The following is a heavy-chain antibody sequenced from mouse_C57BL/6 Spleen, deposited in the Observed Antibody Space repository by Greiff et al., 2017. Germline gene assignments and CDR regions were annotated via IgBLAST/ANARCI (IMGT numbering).Heavy chain of an antibody. J-gene: IGHJ4*01. CDR1: GFTFSDYG. Sequence: EVKLMESGGGLVQPGGSLKLSCAASGFTFSDYGMAWVRQAPGKGPEWVAFISNLAYSIYYADTVTGRFTISRENAKNTLYLEMSSLRSEDTAMYYCARHGDYGLYAMDYWGQGTTVTVSS. CDR2: ISNLAYSI. V-gene: IGHV5-15*01. D-gene: IGHD1-1*01. CDR3: ARHGDYGLYAMDY.